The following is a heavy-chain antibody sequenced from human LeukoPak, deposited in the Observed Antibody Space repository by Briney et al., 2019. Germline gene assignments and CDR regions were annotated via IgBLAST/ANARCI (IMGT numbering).Heavy chain of an antibody. CDR2: ISSSGSTI. CDR3: ARATVVSPNY. D-gene: IGHD4-23*01. J-gene: IGHJ4*02. V-gene: IGHV3-48*04. Sequence: GGSLRLSCAASGFTFSSYSMNWVRQAPGKGLEWVSYISSSGSTIYYADSVKGRFTISRDNAKNSLYLQMNSLRAEDTAVYYCARATVVSPNYWGQGTLVTVSS. CDR1: GFTFSSYS.